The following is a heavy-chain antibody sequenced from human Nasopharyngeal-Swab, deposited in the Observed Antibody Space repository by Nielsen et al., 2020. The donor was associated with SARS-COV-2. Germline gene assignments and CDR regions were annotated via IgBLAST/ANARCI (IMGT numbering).Heavy chain of an antibody. J-gene: IGHJ4*02. D-gene: IGHD3-3*01. Sequence: SVKVSCKASGGTFSSYAISWVRQAPGQGLGWMGGIIPIFGTANYAQKFQGRVTITADESTSTAYMELSSLRSEDTAVYYCARLGGFWSGYYDDYWGQGTLVTVSS. CDR3: ARLGGFWSGYYDDY. V-gene: IGHV1-69*13. CDR2: IIPIFGTA. CDR1: GGTFSSYA.